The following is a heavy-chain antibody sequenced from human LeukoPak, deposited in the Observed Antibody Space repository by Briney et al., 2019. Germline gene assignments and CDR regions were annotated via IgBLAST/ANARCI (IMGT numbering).Heavy chain of an antibody. Sequence: GGSLRLSCAASGITFSSYWMSWVRQAPGKGLEWVANIKEDGSEKYYVDSVKGRFTISRDDAKNSLYLQLNSLRAEDTAVYYCARDFGSRGSGTLYYFDHWGQGTLVTVSS. CDR3: ARDFGSRGSGTLYYFDH. CDR1: GITFSSYW. J-gene: IGHJ4*02. D-gene: IGHD3-10*01. V-gene: IGHV3-7*01. CDR2: IKEDGSEK.